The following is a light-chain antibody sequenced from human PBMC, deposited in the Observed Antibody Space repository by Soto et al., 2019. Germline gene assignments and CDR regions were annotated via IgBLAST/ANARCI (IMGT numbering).Light chain of an antibody. Sequence: EIQMTPSPSSLSASLGDRVTITCQASQDMNDYSNWYQQKPGKAPRLLIYGASFLEVGVPSRFSGSGAGTHFTLTISSLQPEDVATYYCQQYDSLPYTFGQGTRLEIK. J-gene: IGKJ2*01. CDR1: QDMNDY. V-gene: IGKV1-33*01. CDR3: QQYDSLPYT. CDR2: GAS.